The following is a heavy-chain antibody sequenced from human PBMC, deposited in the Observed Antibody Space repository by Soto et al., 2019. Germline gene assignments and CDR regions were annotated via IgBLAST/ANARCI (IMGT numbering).Heavy chain of an antibody. D-gene: IGHD3-10*01. J-gene: IGHJ4*02. CDR3: AKKVNSGSGSQYFDY. Sequence: PEGSLRLSCVASRFTFSSYSMSWVRQAPGKGLEWVSGFRAGGDDGTTYYADSVKGRFTISRDNSKNTLFLQMNSLRAEDTAIYYCAKKVNSGSGSQYFDYFGQGTLVTVSS. V-gene: IGHV3-23*01. CDR2: FRAGGDDGTT. CDR1: RFTFSSYS.